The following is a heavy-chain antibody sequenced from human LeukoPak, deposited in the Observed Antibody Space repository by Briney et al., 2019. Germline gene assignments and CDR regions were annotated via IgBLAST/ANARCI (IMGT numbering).Heavy chain of an antibody. V-gene: IGHV3-23*01. Sequence: GGSLRLSCAASGFTFSSYAMSWVRQAPGKGLEWVSSISNSGGRTFYTDSVKGRFTISRDNSKITLYLQMNSLRAEDTAVYYCAKSYNGYESKPDYWGQGALVTVSS. J-gene: IGHJ4*02. CDR1: GFTFSSYA. CDR3: AKSYNGYESKPDY. CDR2: ISNSGGRT. D-gene: IGHD5-12*01.